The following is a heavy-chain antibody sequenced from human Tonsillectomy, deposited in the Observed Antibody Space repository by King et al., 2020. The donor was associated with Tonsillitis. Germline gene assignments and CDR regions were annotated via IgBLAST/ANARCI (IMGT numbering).Heavy chain of an antibody. J-gene: IGHJ3*02. CDR3: ARNYYDSSGYYFDAFDI. CDR1: GGSISSSNW. V-gene: IGHV4-4*02. Sequence: QLQESGPGLVKPSGTLSLTCAVSGGSISSSNWWSWVRQPPGKGLEWIGEIYHSGSTNYNPVLKSRVTISVDKSKNQFSLKLSSVTAADTAVYYCARNYYDSSGYYFDAFDIWGQGTMVTVSS. D-gene: IGHD3-22*01. CDR2: IYHSGST.